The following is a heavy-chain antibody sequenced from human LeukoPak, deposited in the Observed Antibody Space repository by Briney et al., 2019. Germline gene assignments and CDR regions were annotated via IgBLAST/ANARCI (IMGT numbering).Heavy chain of an antibody. CDR3: ARHHGDYFLFDY. Sequence: SETLSLTCTVSGGSISSYYWSWIRQPAGKGLEWIGRSYTSGSTNYNPSLKSRVTMSLDTSKNQFSLKLSSVTAADTAVYYCARHHGDYFLFDYWGQGTLVTVSS. D-gene: IGHD4-17*01. CDR1: GGSISSYY. J-gene: IGHJ4*02. CDR2: SYTSGST. V-gene: IGHV4-4*07.